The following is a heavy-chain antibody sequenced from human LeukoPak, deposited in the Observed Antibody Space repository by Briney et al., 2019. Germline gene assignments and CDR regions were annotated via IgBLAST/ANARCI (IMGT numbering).Heavy chain of an antibody. D-gene: IGHD6-13*01. J-gene: IGHJ4*02. CDR1: GFTFSSYS. CDR3: AKDKEIPAAGALFDS. Sequence: PGGSXRXXCAASGFTFSSYSMNWVRQAPGKGXXXVSSISSSSSYIYYADSVKGRFTISRDNAKNSLYLQMNSLRAEDTAFYYCAKDKEIPAAGALFDSWGQGTLVTVSS. CDR2: ISSSSSYI. V-gene: IGHV3-21*04.